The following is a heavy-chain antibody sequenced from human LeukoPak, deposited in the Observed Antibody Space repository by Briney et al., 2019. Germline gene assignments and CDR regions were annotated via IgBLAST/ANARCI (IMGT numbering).Heavy chain of an antibody. CDR3: ARGADGVAYGMDV. J-gene: IGHJ6*02. CDR2: INPNSGGT. D-gene: IGHD2-8*01. CDR1: GYTFTGDY. Sequence: GASVKVSCKASGYTFTGDYMHWVRQAPGQGLEWVAWINPNSGGTNYAQKFQGRVTMTRDTSISTAYMELSRLRTDETAVYYCARGADGVAYGMDVWGQGTPVTVSS. V-gene: IGHV1-2*02.